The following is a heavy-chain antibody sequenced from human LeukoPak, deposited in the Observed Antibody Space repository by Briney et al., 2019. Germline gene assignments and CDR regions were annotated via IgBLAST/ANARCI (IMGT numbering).Heavy chain of an antibody. Sequence: GRSLRLSCVASGFIFSTYSMIWARQAPGKGLEWVANIKEDGSEKNYVDSVKGRFTISRDNAKNSLYLQMNSLRAEDTAVYYCARGGPTGAIDDWGQGTLVTVSS. J-gene: IGHJ4*02. CDR2: IKEDGSEK. V-gene: IGHV3-7*01. CDR1: GFIFSTYS. D-gene: IGHD1-1*01. CDR3: ARGGPTGAIDD.